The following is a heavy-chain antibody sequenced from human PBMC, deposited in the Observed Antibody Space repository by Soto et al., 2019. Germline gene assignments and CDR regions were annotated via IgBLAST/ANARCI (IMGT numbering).Heavy chain of an antibody. J-gene: IGHJ4*02. Sequence: GGSLRLSCAASGFTLADYAMHWVRQAPGKGLEWVSGISWSSGTIGYADSVKGRFTISRDNAKNSLYLQMNSLRDEDTAVYYCARALYGLDYWGQGTLVTVSS. D-gene: IGHD2-2*02. CDR1: GFTLADYA. CDR3: ARALYGLDY. CDR2: ISWSSGTI. V-gene: IGHV3-9*01.